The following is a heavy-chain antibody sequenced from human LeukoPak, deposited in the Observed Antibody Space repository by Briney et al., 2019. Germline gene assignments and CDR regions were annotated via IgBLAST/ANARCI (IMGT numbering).Heavy chain of an antibody. Sequence: ASVKVSCKASGGTFSSYAISWVRQAPGQGPEWMGIINPDTGSTTYAQKFQGRVAMTRDTSTRTIHMELSSLRSEDTAVYYCARGPYFDPAALFYDWGQGTLVSVSS. CDR1: GGTFSSYA. V-gene: IGHV1-46*01. CDR2: INPDTGST. J-gene: IGHJ4*02. CDR3: ARGPYFDPAALFYD. D-gene: IGHD3-22*01.